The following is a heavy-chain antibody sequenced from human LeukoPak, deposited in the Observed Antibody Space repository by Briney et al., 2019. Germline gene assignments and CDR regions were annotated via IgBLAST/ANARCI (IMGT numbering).Heavy chain of an antibody. D-gene: IGHD5-24*01. CDR2: MNPNSGNT. CDR1: GYTLTELS. V-gene: IGHV1-8*03. CDR3: ARAGEMATTNDY. J-gene: IGHJ4*02. Sequence: ASVKVSCKVSGYTLTELSMHWVRQAPGKGLEWMGWMNPNSGNTGYAQKFQGRVTITRNTSISTAYMELSSLRSEDTAVYYCARAGEMATTNDYWGQGTLVTVSS.